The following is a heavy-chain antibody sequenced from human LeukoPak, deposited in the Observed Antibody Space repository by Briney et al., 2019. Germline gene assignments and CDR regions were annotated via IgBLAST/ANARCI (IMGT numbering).Heavy chain of an antibody. J-gene: IGHJ4*02. D-gene: IGHD6-13*01. Sequence: SKTLSLTCTVSGGFVSSSSYYWGWIRQPPGKGLEWIGSIYYSGTTYYIPSLKSRITISVDTSKNQFSLKLNSVTAADTAVYYCARHGGAAAAIDYWGQGTLVTVSS. CDR2: IYYSGTT. CDR3: ARHGGAAAAIDY. CDR1: GGFVSSSSYY. V-gene: IGHV4-39*01.